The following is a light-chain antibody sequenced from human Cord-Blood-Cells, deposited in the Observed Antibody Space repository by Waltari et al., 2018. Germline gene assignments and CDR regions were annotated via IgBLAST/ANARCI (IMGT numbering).Light chain of an antibody. Sequence: DIQMTQSPSTLSASVGDRVTITCRASQSISSWLAWYQQKPGKAPKLLIYKASSLESGVPARFSGSGSGTEFTLNISSLQPDDFATYYSQQYNSYPYTFGQGTKLEIK. V-gene: IGKV1-5*03. J-gene: IGKJ2*01. CDR2: KAS. CDR3: QQYNSYPYT. CDR1: QSISSW.